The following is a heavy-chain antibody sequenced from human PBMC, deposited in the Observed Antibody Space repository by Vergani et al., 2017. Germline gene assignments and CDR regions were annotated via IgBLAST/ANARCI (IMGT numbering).Heavy chain of an antibody. CDR3: SRGARITIEPYYDFWSGYVLTSPPGNNWFDP. CDR2: ISSSSSYI. D-gene: IGHD3-3*01. J-gene: IGHJ5*02. V-gene: IGHV3-21*01. CDR1: GFTFSSYS. Sequence: EVQLVESGGGLVKPGGSLRLSCAASGFTFSSYSMNWVRQAPGKGLEWVSSISSSSSYIYYADSVKGRFTISRDNAKNSLYLQMNSLRAEDTAVYYCSRGARITIEPYYDFWSGYVLTSPPGNNWFDPWGQGTLVTVSS.